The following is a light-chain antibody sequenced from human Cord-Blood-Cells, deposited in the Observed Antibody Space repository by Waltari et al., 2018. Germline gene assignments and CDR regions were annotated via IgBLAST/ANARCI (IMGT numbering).Light chain of an antibody. CDR2: QAS. CDR1: KLGDKY. Sequence: SYELTQPPSVSVSPGQTASITCSGDKLGDKYACWYQQKPAQSPVLVIYQASKRPSGSPERFSGSNSENTATLTISGTQAMDEADYYCQAWDSSTYVVFGGGTKLTVL. J-gene: IGLJ2*01. V-gene: IGLV3-1*01. CDR3: QAWDSSTYVV.